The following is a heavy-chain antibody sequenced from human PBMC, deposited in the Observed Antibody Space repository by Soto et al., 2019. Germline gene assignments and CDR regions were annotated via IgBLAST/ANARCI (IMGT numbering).Heavy chain of an antibody. D-gene: IGHD6-13*01. CDR2: IWYDGSNK. Sequence: SLRLSCAAAGFTFSSYGMHWVRQAPGKGLEWVAVIWYDGSNKYYADSVKGRFTISVDTSKNQFSLKLSSVTAADTAVYYCARRVGAAGTKYFDYWGQGTLVTVSS. J-gene: IGHJ4*02. CDR1: GFTFSSYG. CDR3: ARRVGAAGTKYFDY. V-gene: IGHV3-33*01.